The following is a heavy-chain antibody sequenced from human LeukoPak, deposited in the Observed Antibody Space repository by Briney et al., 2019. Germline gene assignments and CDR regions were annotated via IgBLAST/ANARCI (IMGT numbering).Heavy chain of an antibody. CDR1: GFTFSSYE. D-gene: IGHD3-22*01. Sequence: GGSLRLSCAASGFTFSSYEMNWVRQAPGKGLEWVSYISSSGSTIYYADSVKGRFTISRDNAKNSLYLQMNSLRAEDTAVYYCARDYYDSSGLDYWGQGTLVTVSS. CDR3: ARDYYDSSGLDY. J-gene: IGHJ4*02. CDR2: ISSSGSTI. V-gene: IGHV3-48*03.